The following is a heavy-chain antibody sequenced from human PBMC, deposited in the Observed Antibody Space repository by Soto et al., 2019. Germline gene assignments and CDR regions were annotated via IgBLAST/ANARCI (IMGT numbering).Heavy chain of an antibody. J-gene: IGHJ4*02. V-gene: IGHV3-30*02. CDR1: GFTFGSYG. CDR2: ILYNGTIK. D-gene: IGHD4-17*01. CDR3: AKEMTTNPFEY. Sequence: GGSLRLSCVASGFTFGSYGMHWVRQAPGKGLEWVAYILYNGTIKSYGDSVKGRFIISRDNTKSTMYLQMNSLRAEDTATYHCAKEMTTNPFEYWGQGALVTVSS.